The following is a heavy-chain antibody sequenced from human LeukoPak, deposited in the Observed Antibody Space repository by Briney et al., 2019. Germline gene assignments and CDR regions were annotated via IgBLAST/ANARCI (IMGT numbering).Heavy chain of an antibody. D-gene: IGHD1-1*01. V-gene: IGHV4-34*01. Sequence: SETLSLTCAVYGGSFSGYYWSWIRQPPGKGLEWIGEINHSGSTNYNPSLKSRVTISVDTSKNQFSLKLSSVTAADTAVYYCASLAATNPSDYWGQGTLVTVSP. CDR1: GGSFSGYY. J-gene: IGHJ4*02. CDR3: ASLAATNPSDY. CDR2: INHSGST.